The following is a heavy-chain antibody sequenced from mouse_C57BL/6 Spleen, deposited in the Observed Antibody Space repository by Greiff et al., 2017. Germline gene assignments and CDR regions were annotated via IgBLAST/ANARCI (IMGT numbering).Heavy chain of an antibody. J-gene: IGHJ1*03. D-gene: IGHD1-1*01. Sequence: EVKLMESGPGLVKPSQSLSLTCSVTGYSITSGYYWNWIRQFPGNKLEWMGYISYDGSNNYNPSLKNRISITRDTSKNQFFLTLNSVTTEDTATYYCASSLLLRSWYFDVWGTGTTVTVSS. V-gene: IGHV3-6*01. CDR2: ISYDGSN. CDR1: GYSITSGYY. CDR3: ASSLLLRSWYFDV.